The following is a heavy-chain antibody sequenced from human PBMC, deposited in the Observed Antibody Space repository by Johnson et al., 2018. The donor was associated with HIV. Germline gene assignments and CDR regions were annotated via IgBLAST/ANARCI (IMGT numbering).Heavy chain of an antibody. CDR3: ARGYSGSDDAFDI. D-gene: IGHD1-26*01. CDR2: IRYDGSNK. J-gene: IGHJ3*02. V-gene: IGHV3-33*01. Sequence: QVLLVESGGGVVQPGRSLRLSCAASGFTFSSYGMHWVRQAPGKGLEWVAFIRYDGSNKYYADSVKGRYTISRDNSKNTLYLQMNSLRAEDTAVYYCARGYSGSDDAFDIWGQGTMVTVSS. CDR1: GFTFSSYG.